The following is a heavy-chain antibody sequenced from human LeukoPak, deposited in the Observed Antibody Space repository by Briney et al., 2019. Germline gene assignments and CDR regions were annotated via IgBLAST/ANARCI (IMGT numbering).Heavy chain of an antibody. Sequence: SLKVSFKASGGTFSSYAISWVRQARGQGREWMEGIIPIFGTANYAQKFQGRVTITTDESTSTAYMELSSLRSEDTAVNYCATGRGVYGDYVYYFDYWGQGTLVTVSS. V-gene: IGHV1-69*05. CDR2: IIPIFGTA. CDR3: ATGRGVYGDYVYYFDY. J-gene: IGHJ4*02. CDR1: GGTFSSYA. D-gene: IGHD4-17*01.